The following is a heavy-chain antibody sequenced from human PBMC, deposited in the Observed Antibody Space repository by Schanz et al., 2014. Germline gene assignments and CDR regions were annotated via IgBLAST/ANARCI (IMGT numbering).Heavy chain of an antibody. CDR2: VYMSAAST. CDR3: ARDEGRDGYNLAFDV. CDR1: GFTVSINY. V-gene: IGHV3-66*01. Sequence: EVYLVESGGGLVQPGGSLRLSCAASGFTVSINYMSWVRQAPGKGLEWVSTVYMSAASTRYADSVKGRFIISRDSSKNTLFLQMNSLRPEDTALYFCARDEGRDGYNLAFDVWGQGTLVTVSS. J-gene: IGHJ3*01. D-gene: IGHD5-12*01.